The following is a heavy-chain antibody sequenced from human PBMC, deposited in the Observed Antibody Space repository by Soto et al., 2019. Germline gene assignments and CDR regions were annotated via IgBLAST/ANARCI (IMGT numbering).Heavy chain of an antibody. J-gene: IGHJ6*02. Sequence: PGGSLRLSCVASGFTFSSYEMNWVRQAPGKGLEWVSYISSSGSTIYYADSVKGRFTISRDNAKNSLYLQMNSLRAEDTAVYYCAREDGSSSSTIYYYYGMDVWGQGTTVTVSS. D-gene: IGHD6-6*01. CDR1: GFTFSSYE. V-gene: IGHV3-48*03. CDR2: ISSSGSTI. CDR3: AREDGSSSSTIYYYYGMDV.